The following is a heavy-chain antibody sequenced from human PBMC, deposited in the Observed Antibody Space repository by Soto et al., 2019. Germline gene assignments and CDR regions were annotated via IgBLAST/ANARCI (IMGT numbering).Heavy chain of an antibody. V-gene: IGHV1-69*12. Sequence: QVQLVQSGAELKKPGSSVKVSCKASGGTFSSYAISWVRQAPGQGLEWMGGIIPIFGTANYAQKFQGRVTITADESTSTAYMELGRLRSEHTAVYYCARDGGVYDYSPFDYWGQGTLVTVSS. J-gene: IGHJ4*02. CDR2: IIPIFGTA. D-gene: IGHD4-4*01. CDR1: GGTFSSYA. CDR3: ARDGGVYDYSPFDY.